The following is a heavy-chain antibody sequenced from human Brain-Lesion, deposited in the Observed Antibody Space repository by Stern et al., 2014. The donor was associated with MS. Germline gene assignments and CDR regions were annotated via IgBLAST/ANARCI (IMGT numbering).Heavy chain of an antibody. CDR1: GGSISSSNW. CDR3: ARFPASRPHVFDS. CDR2: SDHSGST. Sequence: VQLEESGPGLVKPSGTLSLTCAVSGGSISSSNWWSWVRQSPGKGLEWIGESDHSGSTIYNPSLKSRVTVSGDKSKNRFSLTLRSVTAADTAVYFCARFPASRPHVFDSWGQGTLVTVSS. D-gene: IGHD6-13*01. V-gene: IGHV4-4*02. J-gene: IGHJ4*02.